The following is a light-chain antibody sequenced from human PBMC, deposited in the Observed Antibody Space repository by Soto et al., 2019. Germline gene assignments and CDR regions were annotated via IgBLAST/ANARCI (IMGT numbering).Light chain of an antibody. CDR3: QQSHSIPYT. J-gene: IGKJ2*01. CDR1: QTISSY. V-gene: IGKV1-39*01. CDR2: AAS. Sequence: IQXTQSPSSLSASVGDRVTITCRASQTISSYLNWYQQKPGKAPKLLIYAASILQNGVPSRFSGSGSGTDFTLTISSLQPEDFASYYCQQSHSIPYTFGQGTKLEIK.